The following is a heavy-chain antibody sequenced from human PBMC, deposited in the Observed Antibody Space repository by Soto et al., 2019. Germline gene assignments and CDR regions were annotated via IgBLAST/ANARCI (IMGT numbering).Heavy chain of an antibody. Sequence: SETLSLTRTVTGGAISGYYWTWIRQSDGEGLEWIGRIYSSGSTNYNPSLKSRVTISLDTSMNYFSLRLSSVTAADTAVYYCARGQRFSDWFDPWGQGTLVTVSS. CDR1: GGAISGYY. CDR2: IYSSGST. CDR3: ARGQRFSDWFDP. D-gene: IGHD3-3*01. J-gene: IGHJ5*02. V-gene: IGHV4-4*07.